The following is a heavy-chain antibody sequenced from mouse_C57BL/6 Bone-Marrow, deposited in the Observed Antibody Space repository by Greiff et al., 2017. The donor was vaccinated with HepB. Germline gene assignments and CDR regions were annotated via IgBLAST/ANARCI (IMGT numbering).Heavy chain of an antibody. J-gene: IGHJ4*01. CDR3: ARPSTVVAYYYAMDY. Sequence: DVKLVESGGGLVKPGGSLKLSCAASGFTFSDYGMHWVRQAPEKGLEWVAYISSGSSTIYYADTVKGRFTISRDNAKNTRFLQMTSLRSEDTAMYYCARPSTVVAYYYAMDYWGQGTSVTVSS. CDR2: ISSGSSTI. CDR1: GFTFSDYG. D-gene: IGHD1-1*01. V-gene: IGHV5-17*01.